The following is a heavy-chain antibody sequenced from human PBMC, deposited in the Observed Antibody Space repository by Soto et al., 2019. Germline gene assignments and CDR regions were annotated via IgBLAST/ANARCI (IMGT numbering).Heavy chain of an antibody. Sequence: GGSLRRSCSASGLTFSSYAMSWVRQAPGKGLEWVSAISVSGGSTYYADSVKGLFTISRDNSKNTLYLKMNSLRAEDTAVYYCAKDGVSESYWPYWGRGTLVTVSS. CDR3: AKDGVSESYWPY. CDR1: GLTFSSYA. D-gene: IGHD1-26*01. V-gene: IGHV3-23*01. CDR2: ISVSGGST. J-gene: IGHJ4*02.